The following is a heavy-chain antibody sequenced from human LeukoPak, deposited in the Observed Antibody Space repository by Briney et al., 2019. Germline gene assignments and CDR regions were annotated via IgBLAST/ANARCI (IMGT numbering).Heavy chain of an antibody. CDR2: IRHDGSEK. D-gene: IGHD5-18*01. CDR3: ARGGSRQYNF. CDR1: GFTFSSYW. J-gene: IGHJ4*02. V-gene: IGHV3-7*01. Sequence: GGSLRLSCAASGFTFSSYWMSWVRQAPGKGLEWVANIRHDGSEKYYVGSVKGRFTISRDNAKDSLYLQMNSLRVEDTAVYYCARGGSRQYNFWGQGTLVTVSS.